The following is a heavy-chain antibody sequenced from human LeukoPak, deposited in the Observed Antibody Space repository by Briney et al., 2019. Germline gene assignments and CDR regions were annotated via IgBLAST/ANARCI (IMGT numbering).Heavy chain of an antibody. Sequence: GRSLRRSCAASGFTFYDYAMHWVRQAPGKGLEWVSGISWNSGSIGYADSVKGRFTISRDNAKNSLYLQMNSLRAEDTAVYYCARLQRFRGFDYWGQGTLVTVSS. D-gene: IGHD3-10*01. CDR3: ARLQRFRGFDY. J-gene: IGHJ4*02. CDR1: GFTFYDYA. V-gene: IGHV3-9*01. CDR2: ISWNSGSI.